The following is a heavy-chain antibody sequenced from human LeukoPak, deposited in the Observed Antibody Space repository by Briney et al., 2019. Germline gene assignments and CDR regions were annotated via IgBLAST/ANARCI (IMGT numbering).Heavy chain of an antibody. CDR2: ISSSGSFI. CDR3: ARDLRYCSSASCSENGAFDI. J-gene: IGHJ3*02. Sequence: PGGSLRLSCAASGFTFSSYSMNWVRQAPGEGLEWVSSISSSGSFIYYADSVKGRFTISRDNARNSLFLQMNSLRADDTAVYYCARDLRYCSSASCSENGAFDIWGQGTMVTVSS. CDR1: GFTFSSYS. D-gene: IGHD2-2*01. V-gene: IGHV3-21*01.